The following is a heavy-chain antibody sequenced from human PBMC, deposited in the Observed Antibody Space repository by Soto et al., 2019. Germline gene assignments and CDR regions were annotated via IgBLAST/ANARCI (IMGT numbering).Heavy chain of an antibody. J-gene: IGHJ4*02. D-gene: IGHD6-19*01. V-gene: IGHV3-15*01. CDR1: GFTLSNAW. CDR3: ADIAVSHTGDY. CDR2: IKTKTEGGII. Sequence: EVQLVESGGGLVKPGGSLRLSCAASGFTLSNAWINWVRQAPGKGLEWVGRIKTKTEGGIIDYAAPVKGRFTISRDDSKNTLYLQMDSLKAEDTAVYYCADIAVSHTGDYWGQGTLVTVSS.